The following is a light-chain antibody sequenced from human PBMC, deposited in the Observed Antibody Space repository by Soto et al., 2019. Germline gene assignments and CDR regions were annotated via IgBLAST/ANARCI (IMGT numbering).Light chain of an antibody. J-gene: IGLJ1*01. CDR2: EGS. V-gene: IGLV2-23*01. CDR1: SSDVGGYDY. Sequence: QSALTQPASVSGSPGQSITISCTGTSSDVGGYDYVSWYQQPPGKAPKFILYEGSKRPSGVSNRFSGSKSGNTASLTISGLQAEDEAYYYCCSYAGSSYYVFGSGTKLTVL. CDR3: CSYAGSSYYV.